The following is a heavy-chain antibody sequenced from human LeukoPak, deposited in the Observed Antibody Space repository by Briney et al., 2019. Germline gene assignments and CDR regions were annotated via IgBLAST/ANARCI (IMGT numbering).Heavy chain of an antibody. CDR2: VSARGRST. V-gene: IGHV3-23*01. CDR3: AKDLRGGRFLEWPLKSNYFDF. CDR1: GFTFSSYA. J-gene: IGHJ4*02. Sequence: QTGGSLRLSCAASGFTFSSYAMSWVRQAPGKGLEWVSAVSARGRSTYSADSVKGRFTISRDNSKNTLYLQMHSLRAEDTAVYYCAKDLRGGRFLEWPLKSNYFDFWGQGTLVTVSS. D-gene: IGHD3-3*01.